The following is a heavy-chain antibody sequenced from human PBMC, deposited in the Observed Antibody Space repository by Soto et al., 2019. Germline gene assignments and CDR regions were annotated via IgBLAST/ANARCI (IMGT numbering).Heavy chain of an antibody. D-gene: IGHD3-10*01. CDR3: ARQGMVRAVIGY. Sequence: QVQLQESGPGLVKPSETLSLTCTVPGGSISGYYWSWMRQPPGKGLEWIGYIYNSGSTNYNPSLNSRVTISVDTSKNQFSLKLSSVTAADTAVYYCARQGMVRAVIGYWGQGTLVTVSS. CDR1: GGSISGYY. J-gene: IGHJ4*02. V-gene: IGHV4-59*08. CDR2: IYNSGST.